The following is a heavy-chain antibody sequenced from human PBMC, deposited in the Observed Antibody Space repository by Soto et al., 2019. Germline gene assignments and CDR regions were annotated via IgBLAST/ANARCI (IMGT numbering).Heavy chain of an antibody. CDR1: GYTFTSYG. CDR3: ARDHCSGGSCHHYFDY. CDR2: ISAYNGNT. J-gene: IGHJ4*02. D-gene: IGHD2-15*01. Sequence: ASVKVSCKASGYTFTSYGISWVRQAPGQGLEWMGWISAYNGNTNYAQKLQGRVTMTTDTSTSTAYMELRSLRSDDTALYYCARDHCSGGSCHHYFDYWGQGTLVTVSS. V-gene: IGHV1-18*01.